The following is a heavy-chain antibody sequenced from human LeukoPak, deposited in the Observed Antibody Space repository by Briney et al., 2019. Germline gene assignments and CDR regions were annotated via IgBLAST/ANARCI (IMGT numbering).Heavy chain of an antibody. J-gene: IGHJ6*02. CDR3: ARQSGYDYSYYYSGMDV. Sequence: PSETLSLTCTVSGGSLSSYYWSWIRQPPGKGLEWIGYIYYSGSTNYNPSLKSRVTISVDTSKNQFSLKLSSVTAADTAAYYCARQSGYDYSYYYSGMDVWGQGTTVTVSS. D-gene: IGHD5-12*01. CDR2: IYYSGST. CDR1: GGSLSSYY. V-gene: IGHV4-59*08.